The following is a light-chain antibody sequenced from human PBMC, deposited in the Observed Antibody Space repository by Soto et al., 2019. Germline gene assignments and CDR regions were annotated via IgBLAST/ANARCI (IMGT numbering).Light chain of an antibody. J-gene: IGKJ2*01. CDR1: QTVLYSSNNKNY. CDR3: QQYYSIPYT. CDR2: WAS. Sequence: DIVMTQSPDSLAVSLGERATINCKSSQTVLYSSNNKNYLTWYQQKPGQPPKMLIYWASTRESGVPERFSVSGSGTEFTLTISSLQAEDVAVYFCQQYYSIPYTFGQGTKLEIK. V-gene: IGKV4-1*01.